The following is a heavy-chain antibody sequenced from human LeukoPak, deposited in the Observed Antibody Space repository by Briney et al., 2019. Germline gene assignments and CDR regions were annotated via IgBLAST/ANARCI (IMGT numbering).Heavy chain of an antibody. Sequence: ASVKVSCKVSGYTLTELSMHWVRQAPGKGLEWMGGFDPEDGETIYAQKFQGRVTMTEDTSTDTAYMELSSLRSEDTAVYYCATPGYYGSGSYLYWYFDLWGRGTLVTVSS. D-gene: IGHD3-10*01. CDR3: ATPGYYGSGSYLYWYFDL. V-gene: IGHV1-24*01. J-gene: IGHJ2*01. CDR2: FDPEDGET. CDR1: GYTLTELS.